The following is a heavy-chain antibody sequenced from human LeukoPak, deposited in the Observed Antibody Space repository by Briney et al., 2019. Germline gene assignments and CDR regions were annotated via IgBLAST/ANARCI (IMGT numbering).Heavy chain of an antibody. CDR1: GGSISSYY. V-gene: IGHV4-59*08. CDR2: IYYSGST. J-gene: IGHJ4*02. Sequence: SETLSLTCTVSGGSISSYYWSWIRQPPGKGLEWIGYIYYSGSTNYNPSLKSRVTISIDTSKNQFSLKLSSVTAADSAVYYCARLTRLSTSPDRYYLDYWGQGTLVTVSS. D-gene: IGHD6-6*01. CDR3: ARLTRLSTSPDRYYLDY.